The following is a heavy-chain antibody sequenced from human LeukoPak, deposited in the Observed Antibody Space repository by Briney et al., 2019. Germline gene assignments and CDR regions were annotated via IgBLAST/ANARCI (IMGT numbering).Heavy chain of an antibody. V-gene: IGHV1-8*01. Sequence: ASVKVSCKASGYTFTSYDINWVRQATEQGLEWMGWMNPNSGNTGYAQKFQGRVTMTRNTSISTAYMELSSLRSEDTAVYYCARMVATRDLLNYWGQGTLVTVSS. CDR1: GYTFTSYD. CDR3: ARMVATRDLLNY. D-gene: IGHD5-12*01. J-gene: IGHJ4*02. CDR2: MNPNSGNT.